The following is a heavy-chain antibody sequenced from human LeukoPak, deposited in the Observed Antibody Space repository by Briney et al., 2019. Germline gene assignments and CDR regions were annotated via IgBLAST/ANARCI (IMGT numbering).Heavy chain of an antibody. CDR1: GYTFTSYY. D-gene: IGHD3-22*01. CDR2: INPSGGST. CDR3: ARDPFYYDSSGYSFD. J-gene: IGHJ4*02. V-gene: IGHV1-46*01. Sequence: ASVKVSCKASGYTFTSYYMHWVRQAPGQGLEWMGIINPSGGSTSYAQKFQGRVTMTRDTSTSTVYMELSSLRSEDTAVYYCARDPFYYDSSGYSFDWGQGTLVTVSS.